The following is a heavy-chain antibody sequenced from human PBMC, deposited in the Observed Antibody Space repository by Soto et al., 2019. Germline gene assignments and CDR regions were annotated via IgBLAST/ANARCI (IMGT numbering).Heavy chain of an antibody. J-gene: IGHJ5*02. CDR3: ARDLIAVRPGWFDP. CDR2: ISAYNGNT. V-gene: IGHV1-18*04. D-gene: IGHD6-6*01. CDR1: GYSFTSYG. Sequence: QVQLVQSGAEVKQPGASVKVSCKASGYSFTSYGISWVRQAPGQGLEWMGWISAYNGNTNYAQKLQGRVTMTTDASTSTAYMERRSLRSDDAAVYYCARDLIAVRPGWFDPWGQGTLVTVSS.